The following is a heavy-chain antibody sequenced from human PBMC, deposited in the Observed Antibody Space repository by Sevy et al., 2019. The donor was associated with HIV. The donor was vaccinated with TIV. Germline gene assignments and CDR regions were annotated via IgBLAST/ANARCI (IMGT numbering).Heavy chain of an antibody. D-gene: IGHD6-19*01. Sequence: GGSLRLSCAASGFTFSSYSMNWVRQAPGKGLEWVSYISSSSSTIYYADSVKGRFTISRDNAKNSLYLQMNSLRDEDTAVYYCAGDRERGQWLPRSDFDYWGQGTLVTVSS. V-gene: IGHV3-48*02. CDR3: AGDRERGQWLPRSDFDY. J-gene: IGHJ4*02. CDR1: GFTFSSYS. CDR2: ISSSSSTI.